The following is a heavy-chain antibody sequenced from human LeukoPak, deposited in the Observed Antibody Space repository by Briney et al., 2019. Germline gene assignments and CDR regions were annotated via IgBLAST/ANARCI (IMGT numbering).Heavy chain of an antibody. V-gene: IGHV4-39*07. CDR3: AREHPGGAAAGTKYQNY. D-gene: IGHD6-13*01. Sequence: SETLSLTCTVSGGSISSGSYYWGWIRQPPGKGLEWIGSIYYSGSTYYNPSLKSRVTISVDTSKNQFSLKLSSVTAADTAVYYCAREHPGGAAAGTKYQNYWGQGTLVTVSS. J-gene: IGHJ4*02. CDR1: GGSISSGSYY. CDR2: IYYSGST.